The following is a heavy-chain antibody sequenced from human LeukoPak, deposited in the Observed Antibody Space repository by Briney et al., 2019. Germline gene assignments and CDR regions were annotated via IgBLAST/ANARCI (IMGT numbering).Heavy chain of an antibody. V-gene: IGHV3-23*01. CDR3: AKDLIKAQLVREFDH. J-gene: IGHJ4*02. CDR1: GFTFSSYA. CDR2: ISGSDGKT. Sequence: PGVSLRLSCAASGFTFSSYAMGWVRQAPGKGLEWVSAISGSDGKTYYVDSVKDRFTISRDNSKNILYLQMNSLRAEDTAVYYCAKDLIKAQLVREFDHWGQGTLVTVSS. D-gene: IGHD6-6*01.